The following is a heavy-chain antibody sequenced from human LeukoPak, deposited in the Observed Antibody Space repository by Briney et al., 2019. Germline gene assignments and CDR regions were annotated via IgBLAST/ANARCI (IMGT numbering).Heavy chain of an antibody. V-gene: IGHV1-3*01. CDR1: GNTFTHYA. CDR2: INADNGDT. D-gene: IGHD6-19*01. Sequence: ASVKVSCKASGNTFTHYAVHWVRQAPGQRLEWMGWINADNGDTKYSQKFQGRVTITRDTSASTAYMELSSLRSEDTAVYYCARDSSGWSNLDYWGQGTLVTVSS. J-gene: IGHJ4*02. CDR3: ARDSSGWSNLDY.